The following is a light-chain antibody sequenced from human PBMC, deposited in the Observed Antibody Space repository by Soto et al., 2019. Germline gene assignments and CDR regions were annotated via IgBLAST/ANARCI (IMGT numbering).Light chain of an antibody. CDR2: GAS. V-gene: IGKV3-20*01. J-gene: IGKJ2*01. CDR1: QSVSSMY. CDR3: QQYGSSSYT. Sequence: EIVLTQSPGTLSLSPGERATLSCRARQSVSSMYFAWYQQKPGQAPRLLIYGASSRATGIPDRFSGSGSGTDFTLTITRLEPEDFAVYYCQQYGSSSYTFGQGTKLEIK.